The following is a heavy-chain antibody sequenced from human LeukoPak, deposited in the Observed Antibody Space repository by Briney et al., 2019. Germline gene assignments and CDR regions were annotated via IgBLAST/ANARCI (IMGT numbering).Heavy chain of an antibody. Sequence: SQTLSLTCTVSGGSISSGSYYWSWIRQPAGKGLEWIGRIYTSGSTNYNPSLKSRVTISVDTSKNQFSLKLSSVTAADTAVYYCVSDAAGYYEDWFDPWGQGTLVTVSS. CDR1: GGSISSGSYY. CDR3: VSDAAGYYEDWFDP. CDR2: IYTSGST. D-gene: IGHD3-9*01. V-gene: IGHV4-61*02. J-gene: IGHJ5*02.